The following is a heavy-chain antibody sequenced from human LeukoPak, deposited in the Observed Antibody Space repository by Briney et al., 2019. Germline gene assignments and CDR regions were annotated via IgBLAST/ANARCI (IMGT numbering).Heavy chain of an antibody. CDR1: GGSFSGYY. D-gene: IGHD3-22*01. Sequence: SETLSLTCAVYGGSFSGYYWSWIRQPPGKGLEWVGEINHSGSTNYNPSLKSRVTISVDTSKNQFSLKLSSVTAADTAVYYCASDNLLLLDYWCRGTLVTVSS. V-gene: IGHV4-34*09. CDR2: INHSGST. J-gene: IGHJ4*02. CDR3: ASDNLLLLDY.